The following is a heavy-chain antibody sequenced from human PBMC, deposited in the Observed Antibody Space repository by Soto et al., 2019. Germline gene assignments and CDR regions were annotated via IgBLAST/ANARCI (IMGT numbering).Heavy chain of an antibody. CDR3: ARDFAAMVRGVRYYYGMDV. J-gene: IGHJ6*02. Sequence: SETLSLTCTVSGGSISSYYWSWIRQPPGKGLEWIGYIYYSGSTNYNPSLKSRVTISVDTSKNQFSLKLSSVTAADTAVYYCARDFAAMVRGVRYYYGMDVWGQGTTVTVSS. CDR1: GGSISSYY. D-gene: IGHD3-10*01. CDR2: IYYSGST. V-gene: IGHV4-59*01.